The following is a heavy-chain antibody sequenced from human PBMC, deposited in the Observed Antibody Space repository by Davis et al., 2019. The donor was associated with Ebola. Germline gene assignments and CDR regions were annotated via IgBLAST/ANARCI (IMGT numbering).Heavy chain of an antibody. CDR3: ARGILAEGLDS. Sequence: ASVKVSCKASGYTFTSYAMHWVRQAPGQRLEWMGWINAGNGKTKYSQKFQGRVTITRDTSASTAYMELTSLRSEDTAVYYCARGILAEGLDSWGQGTLVTVSS. D-gene: IGHD6-13*01. CDR1: GYTFTSYA. CDR2: INAGNGKT. J-gene: IGHJ5*01. V-gene: IGHV1-3*01.